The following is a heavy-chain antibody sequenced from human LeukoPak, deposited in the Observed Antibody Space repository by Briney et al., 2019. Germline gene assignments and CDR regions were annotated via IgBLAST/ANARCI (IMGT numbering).Heavy chain of an antibody. CDR2: IRYDGSDK. J-gene: IGHJ4*02. Sequence: GGSLRLSCLASGFTFSRYGMHWVRQAPGKGLEGVAFIRYDGSDKFYADSVKGRFTISRDNSKNTLYLQMNSLRAEDTAVYYCAKIGAVAGHFDYWGQGTLVTVSS. CDR3: AKIGAVAGHFDY. D-gene: IGHD6-19*01. CDR1: GFTFSRYG. V-gene: IGHV3-30*02.